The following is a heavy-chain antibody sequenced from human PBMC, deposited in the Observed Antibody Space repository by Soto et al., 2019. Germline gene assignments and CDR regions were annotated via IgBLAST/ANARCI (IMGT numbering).Heavy chain of an antibody. Sequence: SQTLSLTCAISGDSVSSNSAAWNWIRQSPSRGLEWLGRTYYRSKWYNDYAVSVKSRITINPDTSKNQFSLQLNSVTPEDTAVYCCARDRKGYCSGGSCGNWFDPWGQGTLVTVSS. J-gene: IGHJ5*01. CDR1: GDSVSSNSAA. CDR2: TYYRSKWYN. CDR3: ARDRKGYCSGGSCGNWFDP. D-gene: IGHD2-15*01. V-gene: IGHV6-1*01.